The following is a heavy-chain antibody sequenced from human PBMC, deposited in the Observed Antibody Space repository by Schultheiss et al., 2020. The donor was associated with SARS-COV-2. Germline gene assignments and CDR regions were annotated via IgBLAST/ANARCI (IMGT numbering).Heavy chain of an antibody. D-gene: IGHD2-21*02. CDR1: GGSTSSSNW. V-gene: IGHV4-4*02. CDR2: IYHSGST. J-gene: IGHJ4*02. CDR3: ARDRCGGDCLFDY. Sequence: SETLSLTCTVSGGSTSSSNWWTWVRQPPGKGLEWIGEIYHSGSTNYNPSLKSRVTISVDTSKNQFSLKLSSVTAADTAVYYCARDRCGGDCLFDYWGQGTLVTVSS.